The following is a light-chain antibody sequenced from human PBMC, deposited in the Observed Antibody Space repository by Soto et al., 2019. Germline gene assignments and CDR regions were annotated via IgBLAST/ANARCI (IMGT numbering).Light chain of an antibody. Sequence: IVLTQSPGTLSLSPGERATLSCMASQSVSSNYLAWYQQKPGQDPTLLIYGASSRTTGIPDRFSGSGSGTDFTLTVSRLEPEAVAVYYCQQYGSSSQTFGEGTKLEIK. CDR1: QSVSSNY. CDR3: QQYGSSSQT. V-gene: IGKV3-20*01. J-gene: IGKJ2*01. CDR2: GAS.